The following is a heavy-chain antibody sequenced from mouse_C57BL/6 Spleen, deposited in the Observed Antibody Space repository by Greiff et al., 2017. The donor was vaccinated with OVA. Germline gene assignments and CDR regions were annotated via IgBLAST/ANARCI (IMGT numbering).Heavy chain of an antibody. V-gene: IGHV5-9*01. D-gene: IGHD2-4*01. CDR1: GFTFSSYT. CDR2: ISGGGGNT. Sequence: EVQVVESGGGLVKPGGSLKLSCAASGFTFSSYTMSWVRQTPEKRLEWVATISGGGGNTYYPDNVKGRFTITRDNAKNTLYLQMSRLRAEDAAWYYCARHGGLREGFDYWGQGTTLTVSS. CDR3: ARHGGLREGFDY. J-gene: IGHJ2*01.